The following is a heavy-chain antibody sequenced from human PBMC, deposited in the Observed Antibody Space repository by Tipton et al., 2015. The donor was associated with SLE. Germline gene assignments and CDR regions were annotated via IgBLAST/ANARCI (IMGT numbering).Heavy chain of an antibody. D-gene: IGHD2-2*01. J-gene: IGHJ4*02. Sequence: TLSLTCAVYGGSISSYYWSWIRQPPGKGLEWIGYIYYSGSTNYNPSLKSRVTISVDTSKNQFSLKLSSVTAADTAVYYCARAGEDQLLSSDYWGQGTLVTVSS. V-gene: IGHV4-59*01. CDR2: IYYSGST. CDR3: ARAGEDQLLSSDY. CDR1: GGSISSYY.